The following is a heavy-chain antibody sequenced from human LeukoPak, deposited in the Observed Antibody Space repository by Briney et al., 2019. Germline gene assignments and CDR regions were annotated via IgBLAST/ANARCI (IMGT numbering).Heavy chain of an antibody. CDR1: GFTFSSYG. V-gene: IGHV3-23*01. Sequence: GTSLRLSCAASGFTFSSYGMSWVRQAPGKGLEWVSAISGSGGSTYYADSVKGRFTISRDNSKNTLYLQMNSLRAEDTAVYYCAKVLMIVVVDDAFDIWGQGTMVTVSS. D-gene: IGHD3-22*01. CDR2: ISGSGGST. CDR3: AKVLMIVVVDDAFDI. J-gene: IGHJ3*02.